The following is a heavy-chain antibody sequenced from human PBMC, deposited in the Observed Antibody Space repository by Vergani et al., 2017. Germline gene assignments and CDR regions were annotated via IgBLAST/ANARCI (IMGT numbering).Heavy chain of an antibody. Sequence: QVQLRESGPGLVKPSDTLSLICSVSNYSMITDTYWGWIRQSPGKSLEWIGSVYHSGRTYYILSLKSRLTISVDTSKSQFSLKLTSVTAADTAVYYCVKHGPWPYNFDSWGQGTLVTVSS. V-gene: IGHV4-38-2*01. CDR3: VKHGPWPYNFDS. D-gene: IGHD4-11*01. J-gene: IGHJ4*02. CDR1: NYSMITDTY. CDR2: VYHSGRT.